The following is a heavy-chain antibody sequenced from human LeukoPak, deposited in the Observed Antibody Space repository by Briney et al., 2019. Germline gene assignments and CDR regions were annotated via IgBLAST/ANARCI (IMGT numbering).Heavy chain of an antibody. CDR1: GFTFTNYA. J-gene: IGHJ3*02. CDR3: AKDTRSTVISVGAFEI. CDR2: INKSGGNT. Sequence: GGCLRLSCAASGFTFTNYAMTWVRQAPGKGLEWLSTINKSGGNTYFADFAKGRFTISRDNSKNTLFLQMNSLRADDTALYYCAKDTRSTVISVGAFEIWGQGTMVTVSS. D-gene: IGHD3-22*01. V-gene: IGHV3-23*01.